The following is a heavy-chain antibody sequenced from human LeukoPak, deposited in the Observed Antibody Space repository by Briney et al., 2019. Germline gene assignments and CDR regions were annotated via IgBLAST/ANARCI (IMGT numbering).Heavy chain of an antibody. J-gene: IGHJ4*02. V-gene: IGHV4-34*01. CDR2: INHSGST. D-gene: IGHD4-17*01. Sequence: SETLSLTCAVYGGSFSGYYWSWIRQPPGKGLEGIGEINHSGSTNYNPSLKRRVTISVDTSKNQFSLKLSSVTAADTAVYYCARVGAVKVFDYWGQGTLVTVSS. CDR3: ARVGAVKVFDY. CDR1: GGSFSGYY.